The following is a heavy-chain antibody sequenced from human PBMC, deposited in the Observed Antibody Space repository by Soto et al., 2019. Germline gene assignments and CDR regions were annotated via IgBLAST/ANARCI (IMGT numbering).Heavy chain of an antibody. J-gene: IGHJ4*02. D-gene: IGHD3-16*02. V-gene: IGHV3-33*01. Sequence: LRLSCAASGFTFSSYGMHWVRQAPGKGLEWVAVIWYDGSNKYYADSVKGRFTISRDNSKNTLYLQMNSLRAEDTAVYYCAREERGGELSPYFDYWGQGTLVTVSS. CDR2: IWYDGSNK. CDR1: GFTFSSYG. CDR3: AREERGGELSPYFDY.